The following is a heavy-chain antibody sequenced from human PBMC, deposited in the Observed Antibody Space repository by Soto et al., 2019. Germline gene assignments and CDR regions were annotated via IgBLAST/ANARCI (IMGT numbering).Heavy chain of an antibody. J-gene: IGHJ6*01. V-gene: IGHV5-51*01. Sequence: GESLKISCKGSGYSFTSYWIGWVRQIPWKGLEWMVIIYPGDSDTRYSPSFQGQVTISADKSISTAYLKWSSLKASDTAMYYCARHPAPLDKAMVYYCYGMEFWGPGTTVTVS. CDR3: ARHPAPLDKAMVYYCYGMEF. CDR1: GYSFTSYW. D-gene: IGHD5-18*01. CDR2: IYPGDSDT.